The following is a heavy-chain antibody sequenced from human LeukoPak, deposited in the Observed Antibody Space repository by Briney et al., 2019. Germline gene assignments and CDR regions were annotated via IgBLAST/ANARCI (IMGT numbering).Heavy chain of an antibody. CDR2: ISSSGVST. CDR1: GFTFSSYA. V-gene: IGHV3-23*01. J-gene: IGHJ4*02. CDR3: AKDGNYGDYGSFDY. D-gene: IGHD4-17*01. Sequence: GGSLRLSCAVSGFTFSSYAMSWVRQAPGKGLEWVSAISSSGVSTDYADPVTGRFTISRDNPKNTLYLHMNSLRAEDTAVYYCAKDGNYGDYGSFDYWGQGTLVPVSS.